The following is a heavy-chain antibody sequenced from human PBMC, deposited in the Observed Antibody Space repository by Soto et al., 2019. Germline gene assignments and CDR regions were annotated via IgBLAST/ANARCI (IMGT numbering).Heavy chain of an antibody. CDR1: GGSISSGGYY. D-gene: IGHD3-22*01. Sequence: SETLSLTCTVSGGSISSGGYYWSWIRQHPGKGLEWIGYIYYSGSTYYNPSLKSRVTISVDTSKNQFSLKLSSVTAADTAVYYCARGTYYYDSSGYLAIWGQGTMVTVS. CDR3: ARGTYYYDSSGYLAI. CDR2: IYYSGST. V-gene: IGHV4-31*03. J-gene: IGHJ3*02.